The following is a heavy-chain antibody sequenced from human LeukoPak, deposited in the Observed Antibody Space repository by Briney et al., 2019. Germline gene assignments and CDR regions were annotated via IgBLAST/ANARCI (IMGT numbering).Heavy chain of an antibody. J-gene: IGHJ4*02. V-gene: IGHV1-69*05. CDR1: GGTFSSYA. CDR2: IIPIFGTA. CDR3: ASEVRGVDTAMVPLYYFDY. Sequence: GASVKVSCKASGGTFSSYAISWVRQAPGQGLEWMGGIIPIFGTANYAQKFQGRVTNPTDESTSTASMELSSLRYEDTDVYYCASEVRGVDTAMVPLYYFDYWGQGTLVTVSS. D-gene: IGHD5-18*01.